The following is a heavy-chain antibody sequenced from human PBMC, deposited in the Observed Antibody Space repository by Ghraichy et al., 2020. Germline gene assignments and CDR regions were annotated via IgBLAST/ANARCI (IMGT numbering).Heavy chain of an antibody. CDR1: GGSISSYY. V-gene: IGHV4-59*08. Sequence: SETLSLTCTVSGGSISSYYWSWIRQPPGKGLEWIGYIYYSGSTNYNPSLKSRVTISVDTSKNQFSLKLSSVTAADTAVYYCARFPSYYGSGVGFDPWGQGTLVTVSS. CDR2: IYYSGST. D-gene: IGHD3-10*01. J-gene: IGHJ5*02. CDR3: ARFPSYYGSGVGFDP.